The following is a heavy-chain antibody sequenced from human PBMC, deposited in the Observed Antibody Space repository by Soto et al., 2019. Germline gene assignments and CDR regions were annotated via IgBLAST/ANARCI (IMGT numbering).Heavy chain of an antibody. CDR2: INLGIGNT. CDR1: GYTFTRYA. D-gene: IGHD3-10*01. Sequence: GASVKVSCKASGYTFTRYAMQWVRQAPGQRFEWMGWINLGIGNTKYSEKFQGRITITMDTSAGTAYMELRSLTSEDTAIYYCASGSPNLEYYGSGYGMDVWGQGTTVTVSS. CDR3: ASGSPNLEYYGSGYGMDV. J-gene: IGHJ6*02. V-gene: IGHV1-3*01.